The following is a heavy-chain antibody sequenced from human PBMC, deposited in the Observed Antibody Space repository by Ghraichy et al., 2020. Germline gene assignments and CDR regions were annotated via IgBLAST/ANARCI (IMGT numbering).Heavy chain of an antibody. Sequence: ASVKVSCQASEYTFTTYYIHWVRQAPGQGLEWMAWIYCNSGATGYAQKFQGRVTLTRDTSTSTVYMELSRLTSDDTAVYFCARDPPGSTRHFDFWGQGTLVTVSS. CDR3: ARDPPGSTRHFDF. J-gene: IGHJ4*02. CDR1: EYTFTTYY. V-gene: IGHV1-2*02. D-gene: IGHD1-14*01. CDR2: IYCNSGAT.